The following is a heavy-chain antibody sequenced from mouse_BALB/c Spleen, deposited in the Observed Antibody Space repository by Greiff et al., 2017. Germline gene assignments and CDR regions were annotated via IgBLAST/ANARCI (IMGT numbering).Heavy chain of an antibody. D-gene: IGHD1-2*01. CDR1: GFTFSSYG. J-gene: IGHJ2*01. CDR2: ISSGGSYT. V-gene: IGHV5-6*01. Sequence: EVQVVESGGGLVKPGGSLKLSCAASGFTFSSYGMSWVRQTPDKRLEWVATISSGGSYTYYPDSVKGRFTISRDNAKNTLYLQMSSLKSEDTAMYYCARQIHYYGYFDYWGQGTTLTVSS. CDR3: ARQIHYYGYFDY.